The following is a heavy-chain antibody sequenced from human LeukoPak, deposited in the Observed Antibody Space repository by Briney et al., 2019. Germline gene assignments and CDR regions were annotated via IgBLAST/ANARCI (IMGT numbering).Heavy chain of an antibody. J-gene: IGHJ4*02. CDR3: VNHITAMVRGCLDH. Sequence: GGSLRLSCAASGFTFNTLAMSWVRQAPGKGLEWVSSINARGFITYYADSVKGRFTISRDNSKNTLFLQMNSLSVEDTAAYYCVNHITAMVRGCLDHWGQGILVTVSS. D-gene: IGHD5-18*01. CDR1: GFTFNTLA. V-gene: IGHV3-23*01. CDR2: INARGFIT.